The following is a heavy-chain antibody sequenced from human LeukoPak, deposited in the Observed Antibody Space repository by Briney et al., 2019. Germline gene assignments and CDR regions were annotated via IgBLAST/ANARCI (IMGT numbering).Heavy chain of an antibody. CDR2: ISYDGHNK. Sequence: GGSLRLSCAASGFTFSSYAMHWVRQAPGKGLEWVAVISYDGHNKYYADSEKGRFTISRDNSKNTLFLQMNSLGAEDTAVYYCVRGYDTTGSLQEDYWGQGTLVTVSS. CDR1: GFTFSSYA. CDR3: VRGYDTTGSLQEDY. V-gene: IGHV3-30*04. J-gene: IGHJ4*02. D-gene: IGHD3-22*01.